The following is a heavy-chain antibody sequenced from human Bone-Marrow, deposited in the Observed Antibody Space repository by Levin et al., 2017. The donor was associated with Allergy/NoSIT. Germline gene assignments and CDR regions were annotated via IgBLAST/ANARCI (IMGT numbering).Heavy chain of an antibody. J-gene: IGHJ6*02. V-gene: IGHV1-3*01. CDR2: INAGNGNT. D-gene: IGHD2-15*01. CDR3: ARSGGYCSGGSCYTPYYYYYGMDG. Sequence: AASVKVSCKASGYTFTSYAMHWVRQAPGQRLEWMGWINAGNGNTKYSQKFQGRVTITRDTSASTAYMELSSLRSEDTAVYYCARSGGYCSGGSCYTPYYYYYGMDGWGQGTTVTVSS. CDR1: GYTFTSYA.